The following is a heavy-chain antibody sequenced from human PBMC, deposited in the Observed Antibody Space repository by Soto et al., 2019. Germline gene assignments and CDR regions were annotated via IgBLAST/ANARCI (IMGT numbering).Heavy chain of an antibody. Sequence: GGSLRLSCAASGFTFSSYAMSWVRQAPGKGLEWVSAISGSGGSTYYADSVKGRFTISRDNSKNTLYLQMNSLRAEDTAVYYCAKGLEPMTTVTGKYYYYGMDVWGQGTTVTVSS. J-gene: IGHJ6*02. CDR3: AKGLEPMTTVTGKYYYYGMDV. CDR2: ISGSGGST. V-gene: IGHV3-23*01. D-gene: IGHD4-4*01. CDR1: GFTFSSYA.